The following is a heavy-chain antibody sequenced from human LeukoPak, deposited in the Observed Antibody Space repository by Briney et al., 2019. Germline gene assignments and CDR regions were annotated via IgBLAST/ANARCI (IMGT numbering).Heavy chain of an antibody. CDR3: AREGGSYDSSGYYSLHYCFDY. D-gene: IGHD3-22*01. Sequence: SETLSLTCTVSGDSIYSGNYYWSWIRQPAGKGLEWIGRIYSSGTTIYNPSLKSRVTISVDTSKNQFSLKMSSVTAADTAVYYCAREGGSYDSSGYYSLHYCFDYWGQGTLVTVSS. CDR1: GDSIYSGNYY. CDR2: IYSSGTT. V-gene: IGHV4-61*02. J-gene: IGHJ4*02.